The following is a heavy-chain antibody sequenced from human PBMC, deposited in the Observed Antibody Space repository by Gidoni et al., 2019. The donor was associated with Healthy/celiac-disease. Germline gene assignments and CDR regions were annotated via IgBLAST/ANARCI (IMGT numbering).Heavy chain of an antibody. CDR2: INWNGGST. J-gene: IGHJ4*02. Sequence: EVQLVESGGGVVRPGGSLRLACAASGSTFDDYGMSWVRQSTGHGLEWVSGINWNGGSTGYADSVKGRFTISRDNAKNSLYLQMNSLRAEDTALYYCGRWSGSSWSTPFDYWGQGTLVTVSS. CDR1: GSTFDDYG. D-gene: IGHD6-13*01. V-gene: IGHV3-20*04. CDR3: GRWSGSSWSTPFDY.